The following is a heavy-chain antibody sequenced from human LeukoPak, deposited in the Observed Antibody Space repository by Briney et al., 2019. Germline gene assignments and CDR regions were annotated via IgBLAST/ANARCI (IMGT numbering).Heavy chain of an antibody. CDR2: ISSSSSYI. J-gene: IGHJ4*02. D-gene: IGHD3-22*01. CDR3: AKGRYYDSSGYCLLEY. Sequence: PGGSLRLSCAASGFTFSSYSMNWVRQAPGKGLEWVSSISSSSSYIYYADSVKGRFTISRDNSKNTLYLQMNSLRAEDTALYYCAKGRYYDSSGYCLLEYWGQGTLVTVSS. V-gene: IGHV3-21*04. CDR1: GFTFSSYS.